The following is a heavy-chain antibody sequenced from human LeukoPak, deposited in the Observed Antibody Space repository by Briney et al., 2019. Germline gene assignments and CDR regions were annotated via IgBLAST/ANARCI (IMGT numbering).Heavy chain of an antibody. J-gene: IGHJ4*02. CDR3: ARGYYNFWSGYRAEYYFDY. V-gene: IGHV3-21*01. D-gene: IGHD3-3*01. Sequence: GGSLRLSCAASGFTFSTYTMTWVRQAPGKGLEWVSSISSTSAYINYADSVKGRFTISRDNAKNSLYLQMNSLRAEDTAVYYCARGYYNFWSGYRAEYYFDYWGQGTLVTVSS. CDR2: ISSTSAYI. CDR1: GFTFSTYT.